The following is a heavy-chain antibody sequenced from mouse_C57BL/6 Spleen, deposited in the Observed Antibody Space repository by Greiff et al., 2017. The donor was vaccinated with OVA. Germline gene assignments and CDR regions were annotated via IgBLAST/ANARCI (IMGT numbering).Heavy chain of an antibody. V-gene: IGHV2-6-1*01. Sequence: VQLQQSGPGLVAPSQSLSITCTVPGFSLTSYGVNWVRQHPGKGLEWLVVIWSDGSTTYNSALNSRLSVSKDNAKCKIFLKMKSIRPDDTAMYYCARHLSRGAMDYWGQGTSVTVSS. J-gene: IGHJ4*01. CDR1: GFSLTSYG. CDR3: ARHLSRGAMDY. D-gene: IGHD3-3*01. CDR2: IWSDGST.